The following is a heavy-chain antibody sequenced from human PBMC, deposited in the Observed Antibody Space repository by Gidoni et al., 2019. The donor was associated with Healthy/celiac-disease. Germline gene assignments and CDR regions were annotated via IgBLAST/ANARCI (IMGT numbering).Heavy chain of an antibody. CDR3: ARASGQLVDY. J-gene: IGHJ4*02. D-gene: IGHD6-6*01. CDR2: SGTAGDT. CDR1: GFTFSSYD. V-gene: IGHV3-13*01. Sequence: EVQLVESGGGLLQPGGSLRLSCAASGFTFSSYDMHWFRQATGKGLEWVSASGTAGDTYYPGSVKGRFTISRENAKNSLYLQMNSLRAEDTAVYYCARASGQLVDYWGQGTLVTVSS.